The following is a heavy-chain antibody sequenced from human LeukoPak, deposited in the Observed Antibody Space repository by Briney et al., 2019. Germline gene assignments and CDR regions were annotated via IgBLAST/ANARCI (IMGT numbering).Heavy chain of an antibody. CDR1: GGSISTYY. D-gene: IGHD3-22*01. V-gene: IGHV4-59*01. Sequence: SSETLSLTCTVSGGSISTYYWNWIRQPPGKGLEWIAYIFYTGSTNYNPSLKSRVTISVATSRNQFSLNLISVTAADTAVYYCARGDRESGIDCWGQGTLVTVSS. CDR3: ARGDRESGIDC. J-gene: IGHJ4*02. CDR2: IFYTGST.